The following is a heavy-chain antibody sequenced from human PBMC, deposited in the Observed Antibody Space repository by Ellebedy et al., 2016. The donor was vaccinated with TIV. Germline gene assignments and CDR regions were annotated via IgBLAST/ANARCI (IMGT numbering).Heavy chain of an antibody. J-gene: IGHJ6*02. V-gene: IGHV3-23*01. Sequence: GESLKISCAASGFTFSIYAMSWVRQAPGKGLEWVSAISSGGSTTYYADSVKGRFTISRDNSKDTLYLQVSSLRVEDTAIYHCAKDFNPDTHLVHGMDVWGQGTTVTVSS. CDR2: ISSGGSTT. CDR1: GFTFSIYA. D-gene: IGHD5-18*01. CDR3: AKDFNPDTHLVHGMDV.